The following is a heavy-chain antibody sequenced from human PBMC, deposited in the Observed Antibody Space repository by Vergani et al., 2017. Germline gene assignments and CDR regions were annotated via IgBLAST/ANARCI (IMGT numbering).Heavy chain of an antibody. CDR3: AREASIAARPGNWFDP. Sequence: QVQLQESGPGLVKPSETLSLTCTVSGGSISSYYWSWIRQPPGKGLEWIGYIYYSGSTNYNHSLKSRVTISVDTSKNQFSLKLSSVTAADTAVYYCAREASIAARPGNWFDPGGQGTLVTVSS. CDR1: GGSISSYY. CDR2: IYYSGST. D-gene: IGHD6-6*01. J-gene: IGHJ5*02. V-gene: IGHV4-59*01.